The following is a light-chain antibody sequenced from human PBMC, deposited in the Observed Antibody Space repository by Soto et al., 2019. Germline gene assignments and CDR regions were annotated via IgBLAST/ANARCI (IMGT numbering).Light chain of an antibody. V-gene: IGKV3-11*01. Sequence: EIVLTQSPATLSLSPGERATLSCRASQSVSSYLAWYQHKPGQAPRLLIYDASKRATGIPARFSGSGSGTDFPLTISSLEPEDFAVYYCQQRSNWTPTWTFGQGTRVEIK. CDR2: DAS. CDR1: QSVSSY. CDR3: QQRSNWTPTWT. J-gene: IGKJ1*01.